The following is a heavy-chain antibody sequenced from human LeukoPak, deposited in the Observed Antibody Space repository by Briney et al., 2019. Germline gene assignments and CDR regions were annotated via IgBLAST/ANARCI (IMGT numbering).Heavy chain of an antibody. CDR3: AKVGGATVTPRNRLYYFDY. J-gene: IGHJ4*02. CDR1: GFTFSSYA. V-gene: IGHV3-23*01. D-gene: IGHD4-17*01. Sequence: PGGSLRLSCAASGFTFSSYAMSWVRQAPGKGLEWVSAISGSGGSTYYADSVKGRFTISRDNSKNTLYLQTNSLRAEDTAVYYCAKVGGATVTPRNRLYYFDYWGQGTLVTVSS. CDR2: ISGSGGST.